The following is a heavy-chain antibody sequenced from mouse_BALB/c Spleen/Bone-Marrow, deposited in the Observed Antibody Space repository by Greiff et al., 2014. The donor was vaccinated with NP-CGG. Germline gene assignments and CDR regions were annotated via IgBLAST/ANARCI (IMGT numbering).Heavy chain of an antibody. V-gene: IGHV1-4*01. CDR1: GYTFTSYT. D-gene: IGHD2-1*01. CDR3: AAGYYGNSGWFAY. CDR2: INPSSGYT. Sequence: QVQLKESGAELARPGASVKMSCKASGYTFTSYTMHWVKQRPGQGLEWIGYINPSSGYTNYNQKFKDKATLTADKYSSTAYMQLSSLTSEDSAVYYCAAGYYGNSGWFAYWGQGTLVTVSA. J-gene: IGHJ3*01.